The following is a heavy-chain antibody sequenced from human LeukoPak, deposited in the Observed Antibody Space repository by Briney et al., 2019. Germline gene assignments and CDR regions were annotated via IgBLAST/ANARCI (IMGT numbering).Heavy chain of an antibody. D-gene: IGHD4-17*01. CDR1: GFTFDDYA. CDR3: AKGPHYYGDYRPYYFDY. J-gene: IGHJ4*02. Sequence: SGGSLRLSCAASGFTFDDYAMHWVRQAPGKGLEWVSGISWNSGSIGYADSVKGRFTISRDNAKNSLYLQMNSLRAEDTALYYCAKGPHYYGDYRPYYFDYWGQGTLVTVSS. V-gene: IGHV3-9*01. CDR2: ISWNSGSI.